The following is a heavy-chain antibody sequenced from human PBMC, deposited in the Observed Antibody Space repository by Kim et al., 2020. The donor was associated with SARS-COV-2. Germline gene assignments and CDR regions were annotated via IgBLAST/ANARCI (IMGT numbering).Heavy chain of an antibody. CDR2: T. CDR3: ARGPNRYYFDY. Sequence: TNSTPALNSRVTISVDTSKNQFSLDLSSVTAADKAVYYCARGPNRYYFDYWGQGTLVTVSS. V-gene: IGHV4-59*09. J-gene: IGHJ4*02.